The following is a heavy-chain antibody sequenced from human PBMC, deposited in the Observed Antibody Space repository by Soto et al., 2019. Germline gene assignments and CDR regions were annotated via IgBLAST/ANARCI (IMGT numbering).Heavy chain of an antibody. Sequence: QVQLVQSGAEMKKPGSSVKVSCQSSGGTFNTYAMNWVRQAPGQGPEWMGDISPMFGAANYAPKFQGRLTITAAESTGTSYMHLTSLTSEAPALYFCAREVQVHTPAFVYWGQGTLVTVSS. D-gene: IGHD3-10*01. CDR1: GGTFNTYA. CDR2: ISPMFGAA. CDR3: AREVQVHTPAFVY. V-gene: IGHV1-69*19. J-gene: IGHJ4*02.